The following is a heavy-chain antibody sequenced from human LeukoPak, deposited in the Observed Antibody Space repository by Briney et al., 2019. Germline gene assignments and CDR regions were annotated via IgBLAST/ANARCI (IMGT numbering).Heavy chain of an antibody. J-gene: IGHJ6*02. CDR3: ARESRYGGNSGNYYYGMDV. D-gene: IGHD4-23*01. CDR2: MNPNSGNT. Sequence: ASVKVSCRASGYTFTSYGINWVRQATGQGLEWMGWMNPNSGNTGYAQKFQGRVTMTRNTSISTAYMELSSLRSEDTAVYYCARESRYGGNSGNYYYGMDVWGQGTTVTVSS. V-gene: IGHV1-8*02. CDR1: GYTFTSYG.